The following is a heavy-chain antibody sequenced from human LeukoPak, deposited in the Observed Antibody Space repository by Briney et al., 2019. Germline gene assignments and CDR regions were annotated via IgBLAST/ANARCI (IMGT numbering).Heavy chain of an antibody. D-gene: IGHD3-22*01. CDR1: GYTFTSYG. CDR2: VSAYNGNA. CDR3: ARDLHYYDSSGYYYSLDY. Sequence: GASVKVSCKPSGYTFTSYGISWVRQAPGQGLEWMGWVSAYNGNANYAQKLQGRVTMTTDTSTSTAYMELRSLRSDDTAVYYCARDLHYYDSSGYYYSLDYWGQGTLVTVSS. V-gene: IGHV1-18*01. J-gene: IGHJ4*02.